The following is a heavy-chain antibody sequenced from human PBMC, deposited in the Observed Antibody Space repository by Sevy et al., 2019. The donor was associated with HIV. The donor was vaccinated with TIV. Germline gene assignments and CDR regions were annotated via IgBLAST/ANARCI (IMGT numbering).Heavy chain of an antibody. CDR2: IKQDGSEK. V-gene: IGHV3-7*01. Sequence: GGSLRLSCAASGFTFSSYWMNWVRQAPGKGVEWVANIKQDGSEKYYVDSVKGRFTISRDNAKNSLYLQMNSLRAEDTAVYYCAREVEMATTYFDYWGQGTLVTVSS. J-gene: IGHJ4*02. CDR3: AREVEMATTYFDY. CDR1: GFTFSSYW. D-gene: IGHD5-12*01.